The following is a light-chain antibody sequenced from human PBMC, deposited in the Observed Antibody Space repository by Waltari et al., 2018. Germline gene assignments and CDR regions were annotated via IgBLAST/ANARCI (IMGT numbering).Light chain of an antibody. Sequence: QSVLTQPPSVSGAPGQRVTISRTGRRPHIAAGHAVHRYQHLPARAPRLLISNNINRPSGVPDRISGSNSGTSASLVITGLQAEDEAEFYCQSYDDSLSGYVFGGGTKLTVL. V-gene: IGLV1-40*01. CDR2: NNI. J-gene: IGLJ3*02. CDR3: QSYDDSLSGYV. CDR1: RPHIAAGHA.